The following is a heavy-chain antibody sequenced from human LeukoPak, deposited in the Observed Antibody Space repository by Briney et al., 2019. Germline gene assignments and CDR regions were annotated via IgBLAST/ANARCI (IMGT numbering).Heavy chain of an antibody. J-gene: IGHJ6*03. CDR1: GGSINSSNW. CDR3: TRAASSGPLFTYHMDV. D-gene: IGHD3-22*01. CDR2: MHHGGST. Sequence: SETLSLTCAVSGGSINSSNWWNWVRQPPGRGLEWIGEMHHGGSTHYNPSLKSRATISVDTSKNQFSLKLTSVTAADTAVYYCTRAASSGPLFTYHMDVWGKGTTVTVSS. V-gene: IGHV4-4*02.